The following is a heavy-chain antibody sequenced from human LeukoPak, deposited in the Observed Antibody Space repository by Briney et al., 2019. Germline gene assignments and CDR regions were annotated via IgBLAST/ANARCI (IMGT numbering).Heavy chain of an antibody. D-gene: IGHD3-9*01. Sequence: GGSLRLSCAASGFTFSHHYMDWVRQAPGKGLEWVGRSRNKANSYTTEYAASVKGRFTISRDDSKNSLYLQMNSLKTEDTAVYYCTRDLTGTYHNYWGQGTLVAVSS. V-gene: IGHV3-72*01. J-gene: IGHJ4*02. CDR2: SRNKANSYTT. CDR3: TRDLTGTYHNY. CDR1: GFTFSHHY.